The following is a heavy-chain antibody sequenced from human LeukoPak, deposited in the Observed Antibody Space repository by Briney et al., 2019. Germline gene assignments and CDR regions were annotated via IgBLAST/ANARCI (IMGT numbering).Heavy chain of an antibody. CDR1: GDSLSSNSAT. Sequence: SQTLSLTCAISGDSLSSNSATWNWVRQSPSRGLEWLGRTYYWSKWYNDYAVSVKGRVTINPDASKKQFSLQLNSVTPEDTAMYYCARGNGYPFDYWGQGTLVTVSS. CDR2: TYYWSKWYN. V-gene: IGHV6-1*01. J-gene: IGHJ4*02. D-gene: IGHD3-16*01. CDR3: ARGNGYPFDY.